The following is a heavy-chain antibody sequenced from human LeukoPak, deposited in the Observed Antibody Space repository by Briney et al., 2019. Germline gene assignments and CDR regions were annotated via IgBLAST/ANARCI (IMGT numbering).Heavy chain of an antibody. Sequence: PSETLSLTCTVSGGSVSSGSYYWSWIRQHPGKGLEWIGYIYYSGSTYYNPSLKSRVTISVDTSKNQFSLKLSSVTAADTAVYYCARRLQLDYGMDVWGQGTTVTVSS. J-gene: IGHJ6*02. CDR2: IYYSGST. V-gene: IGHV4-31*03. D-gene: IGHD5-18*01. CDR3: ARRLQLDYGMDV. CDR1: GGSVSSGSYY.